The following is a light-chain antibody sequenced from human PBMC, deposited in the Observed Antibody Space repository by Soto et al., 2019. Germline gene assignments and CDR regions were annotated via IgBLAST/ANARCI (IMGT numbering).Light chain of an antibody. J-gene: IGKJ2*01. CDR2: DAS. Sequence: DIQMTQSPSSLSASVGDRVTITCQASQDISNYLNWYQQKPGKAPKLLIYDASNLETGVPSRFSGSGSGTDFTFTISSLQPEDSATYYCQQYDNLPYTFGQGTKREIK. V-gene: IGKV1-33*01. CDR1: QDISNY. CDR3: QQYDNLPYT.